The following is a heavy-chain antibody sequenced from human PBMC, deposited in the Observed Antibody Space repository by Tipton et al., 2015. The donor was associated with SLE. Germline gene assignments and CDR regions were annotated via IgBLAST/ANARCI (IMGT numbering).Heavy chain of an antibody. V-gene: IGHV4-39*07. D-gene: IGHD3-10*01. CDR3: AREWSGKAIFDP. CDR1: GGSISSSSYY. J-gene: IGHJ5*02. CDR2: IYYSGGS. Sequence: TLSLTCTVSGGSISSSSYYWGWIRQPPGKGLEWIGRIYYSGGSYYNPSLKSRVTISVDTSKNQFSLKMNSVTAADTAVYYCAREWSGKAIFDPWGQGTLVTVSS.